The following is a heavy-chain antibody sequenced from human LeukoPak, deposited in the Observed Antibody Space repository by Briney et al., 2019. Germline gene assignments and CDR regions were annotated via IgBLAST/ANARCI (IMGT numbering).Heavy chain of an antibody. Sequence: SETLSLTCTVSGGSISSYYWSWIRQPPGKGLEWIGYINYSGSTDYSPSLKSRATISVDTSKNQFSLKLSSVTAADTAVYYCARASEMATIPFDYWGQGTLVTVSS. J-gene: IGHJ4*02. CDR2: INYSGST. D-gene: IGHD5-24*01. V-gene: IGHV4-59*12. CDR1: GGSISSYY. CDR3: ARASEMATIPFDY.